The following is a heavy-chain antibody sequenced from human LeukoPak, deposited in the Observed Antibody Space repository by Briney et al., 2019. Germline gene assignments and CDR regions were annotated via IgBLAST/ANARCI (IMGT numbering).Heavy chain of an antibody. CDR3: ARAPGYYDSSGVFDY. CDR1: GYTLTSYY. CDR2: INPSGGST. J-gene: IGHJ4*02. V-gene: IGHV1-46*01. D-gene: IGHD3-22*01. Sequence: ASVKVSCKASGYTLTSYYMHCVRQAPGHRLEWRGIINPSGGSTSYAQKFQGRVTMARDTSTSTVYMELSSLRSEDTAVYYCARAPGYYDSSGVFDYWGQGTLVTVSS.